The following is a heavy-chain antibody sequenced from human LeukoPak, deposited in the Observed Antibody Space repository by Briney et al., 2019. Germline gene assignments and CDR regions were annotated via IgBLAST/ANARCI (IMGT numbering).Heavy chain of an antibody. CDR3: ARDRGYKFYYYYYMDV. V-gene: IGHV1-18*01. CDR1: GYTFTSYG. CDR2: ISAYNGNT. D-gene: IGHD5-24*01. Sequence: PMASVKVSCKASGYTFTSYGISWVRQAPGQGLEWMGWISAYNGNTNYAQKLQGRVTMTTDTSTSTAYMELSRLRSDDTAVYYCARDRGYKFYYYYYMDVWGKGTTVTVSS. J-gene: IGHJ6*03.